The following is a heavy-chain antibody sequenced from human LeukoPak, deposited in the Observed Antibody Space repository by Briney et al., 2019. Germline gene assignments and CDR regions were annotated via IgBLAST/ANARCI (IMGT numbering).Heavy chain of an antibody. J-gene: IGHJ4*02. D-gene: IGHD3-10*01. V-gene: IGHV4-39*07. CDR2: IYYSGST. CDR3: ARAYYYGSGSYPKPFDY. CDR1: GGSISSSSYH. Sequence: PSETLSLTCTVSGGSISSSSYHWGWIRQPPGKGLEWIGSIYYSGSTYYNPSLKSRVTISVDTSKNQFSLKLSSVTAADTAVYYCARAYYYGSGSYPKPFDYWGQGTLVTVSS.